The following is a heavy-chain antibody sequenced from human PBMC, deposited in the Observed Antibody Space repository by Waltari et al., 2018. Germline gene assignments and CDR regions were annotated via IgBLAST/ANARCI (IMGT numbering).Heavy chain of an antibody. V-gene: IGHV4-61*09. CDR1: GGSISSGSYY. D-gene: IGHD3-22*01. Sequence: QVQLQESGPGLVKPSQTLSLTCTVSGGSISSGSYYWSWIRQPAGKGMEWLGYIYTSGSTNYNPSLKSRVTISVDTAKNQFSLKLSSVTAADTAVYYCARGPGNYYDSSGYYSPYYYYGMDVWGQGTTVTVSS. CDR3: ARGPGNYYDSSGYYSPYYYYGMDV. CDR2: IYTSGST. J-gene: IGHJ6*02.